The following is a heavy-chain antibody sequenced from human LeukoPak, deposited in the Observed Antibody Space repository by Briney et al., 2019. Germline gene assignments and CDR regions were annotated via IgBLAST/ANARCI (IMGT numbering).Heavy chain of an antibody. CDR2: ISGSGGST. V-gene: IGHV3-23*01. Sequence: PGGSLRLSCAAPGFTFSRFAMSWVRQAPGKGLEWVLGISGSGGSTYYADSVKGRFTISRDSSKNTLYLQMHSLRAEDTAVYYCAKDQGYTSSWFNSWGQGTLVTVSS. D-gene: IGHD6-13*01. J-gene: IGHJ5*01. CDR3: AKDQGYTSSWFNS. CDR1: GFTFSRFA.